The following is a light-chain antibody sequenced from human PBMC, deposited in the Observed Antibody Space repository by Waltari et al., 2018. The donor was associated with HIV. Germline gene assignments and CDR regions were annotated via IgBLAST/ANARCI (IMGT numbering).Light chain of an antibody. Sequence: EIVMTQSPATLSVSPGERANLSCRASQSISRNLAWYQQKPGQAPRLLIYSASTRATDIPTRFSGGGSGTEFTLTISSLQSEDFGIYYCQQYNDWPPGYSFGQGTKVEIK. J-gene: IGKJ2*03. CDR1: QSISRN. V-gene: IGKV3-15*01. CDR2: SAS. CDR3: QQYNDWPPGYS.